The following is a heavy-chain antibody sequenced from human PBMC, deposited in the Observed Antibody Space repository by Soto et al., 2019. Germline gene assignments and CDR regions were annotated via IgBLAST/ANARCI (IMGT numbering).Heavy chain of an antibody. J-gene: IGHJ4*02. CDR3: AGLMDTLFERFDY. V-gene: IGHV3-73*02. D-gene: IGHD5-18*01. Sequence: EVELVESGGGWVQPGGSLKLSCAASGFSLSGSFIHWVLQASGKGPEWVGRIASRAHNYATEYGTSVQGRFTVSRDDSLNTAYLHMNGLKTEDTAVYFCAGLMDTLFERFDYWGRGILVTVSA. CDR2: IASRAHNYAT. CDR1: GFSLSGSF.